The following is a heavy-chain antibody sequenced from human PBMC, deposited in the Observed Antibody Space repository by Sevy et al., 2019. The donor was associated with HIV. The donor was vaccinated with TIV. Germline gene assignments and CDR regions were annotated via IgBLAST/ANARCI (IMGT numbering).Heavy chain of an antibody. J-gene: IGHJ3*02. D-gene: IGHD3-22*01. CDR3: AKHCSHYFDNSGYGEAFDI. CDR2: IHHSGST. V-gene: IGHV4-39*01. CDR1: GASISSTIYY. Sequence: SETLSLTCSVSGASISSTIYYWAWIRQSPGKGLEWFGSIHHSGSTYYILSLKSRVTISVDTSKNQFSLKMNSVTAADTAVYYCAKHCSHYFDNSGYGEAFDIWGQGTKVTVSS.